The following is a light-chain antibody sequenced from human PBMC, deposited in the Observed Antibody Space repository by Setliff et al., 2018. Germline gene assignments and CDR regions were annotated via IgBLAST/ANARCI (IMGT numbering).Light chain of an antibody. V-gene: IGLV2-14*01. CDR2: EVT. J-gene: IGLJ1*01. CDR3: YSYTSSSTLL. Sequence: QSALAQPASVPGSPGQSITISCTGASSDVGAYNFVSWYQQHPGKAPKLIIYEVTNRPSGVSNRFSGSKSGNTASLTISGLQAEDEADYYCYSYTSSSTLLFGTGTKVTVL. CDR1: SSDVGAYNF.